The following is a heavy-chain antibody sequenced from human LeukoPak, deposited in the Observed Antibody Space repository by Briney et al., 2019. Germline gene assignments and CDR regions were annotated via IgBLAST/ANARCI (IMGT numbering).Heavy chain of an antibody. V-gene: IGHV3-21*01. CDR1: GFTFSSYA. CDR2: ISSSSSYI. CDR3: ARDIHYDRGYGMDV. Sequence: GGSLRLSYAASGFTFSSYAMSWVRQAPGKGLEWVSSISSSSSYIYYADSVKGRFTISRDNAKNSLYLQMNSLRAEDTAVYYCARDIHYDRGYGMDVWGQGTTVTVSS. J-gene: IGHJ6*02. D-gene: IGHD3-22*01.